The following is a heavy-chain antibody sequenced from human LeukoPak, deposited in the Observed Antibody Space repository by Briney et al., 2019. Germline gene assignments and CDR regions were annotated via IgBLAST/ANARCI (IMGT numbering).Heavy chain of an antibody. D-gene: IGHD6-19*01. CDR3: ASSLGAVAGTSFDY. V-gene: IGHV3-30*04. J-gene: IGHJ4*02. CDR1: GFTFSSYA. CDR2: ISYDGSNK. Sequence: GGSLRLSCAASGFTFSSYAMHWVRQAPGKGLEWVAVISYDGSNKYYADSVKGRFTISRDNSKNTLYLQMNSLRAEDTAVYYCASSLGAVAGTSFDYWGQGTMVTVSS.